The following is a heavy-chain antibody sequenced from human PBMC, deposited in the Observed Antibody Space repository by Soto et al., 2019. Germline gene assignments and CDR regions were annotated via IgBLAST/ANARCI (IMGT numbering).Heavy chain of an antibody. J-gene: IGHJ6*02. CDR3: VRGDILPGYGVIDYYGMEV. V-gene: IGHV2-26*01. CDR1: GFSLSNARMG. CDR2: IFSNDEK. Sequence: QVTLKESGPVLVKPTETLTLTCTVSGFSLSNARMGVSWIRQPPGKALEWLAHIFSNDEKSYSKSLKSRLNSPNDTSKSQVVLTMTTMDPVDTATYYCVRGDILPGYGVIDYYGMEVWGQGTTVTVSS. D-gene: IGHD3-9*01.